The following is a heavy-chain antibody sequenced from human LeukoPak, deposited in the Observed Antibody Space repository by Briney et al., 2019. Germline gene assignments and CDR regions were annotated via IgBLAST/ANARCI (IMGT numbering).Heavy chain of an antibody. Sequence: SETLSLTCTVSGGSISSDYWSWIRQPAGTGLEWIGRIYSSGSTNYNPSLKSRVTMSVDTSKNQFSLKLSSVTAADTAVYYCVGWSATRIDYWGPGTLVTVSS. CDR3: VGWSATRIDY. V-gene: IGHV4-4*07. CDR2: IYSSGST. J-gene: IGHJ4*02. CDR1: GGSISSDY. D-gene: IGHD3-3*01.